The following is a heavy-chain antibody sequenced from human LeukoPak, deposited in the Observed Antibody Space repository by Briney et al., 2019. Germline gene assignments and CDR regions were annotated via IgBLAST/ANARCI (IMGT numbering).Heavy chain of an antibody. Sequence: SETLSLTCTVPGGSISSYYWSWIRQPPGKGLEWIGYIYYSGSTNYNPSLKSRVTISVDTSKNQFSLKLSSVTAADTAVYYCARLKGAAGTDYWGQGTLVTVSS. CDR2: IYYSGST. CDR3: ARLKGAAGTDY. J-gene: IGHJ4*02. CDR1: GGSISSYY. D-gene: IGHD6-13*01. V-gene: IGHV4-59*08.